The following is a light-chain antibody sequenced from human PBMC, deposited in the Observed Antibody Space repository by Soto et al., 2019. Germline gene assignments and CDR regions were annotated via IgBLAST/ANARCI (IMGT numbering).Light chain of an antibody. CDR1: KLGNKY. V-gene: IGLV3-1*01. CDR3: QAWDSNTEKV. CDR2: QDN. Sequence: SYELTQPPSVSVSPGQTASITCSGDKLGNKYASWYQQKPGQSPVLVIYQDNKRPSGIPERFSGSKSGRTATLTISGTQAMDEADYYCQAWDSNTEKVFGGGTKQTVL. J-gene: IGLJ2*01.